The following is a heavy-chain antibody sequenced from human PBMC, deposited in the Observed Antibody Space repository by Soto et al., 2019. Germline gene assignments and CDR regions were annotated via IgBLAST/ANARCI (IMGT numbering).Heavy chain of an antibody. D-gene: IGHD2-15*01. CDR3: ARKCSGGSCQYDY. V-gene: IGHV4-31*03. CDR2: IYYSGST. Sequence: PSETLSLTCTVSGGSISSGGYYWSWIRQHPGKGLEWIGYIYYSGSTYYNPSLKSRVTISVDTSKNQFSLKLSSVTAADTAVYYCARKCSGGSCQYDYWGQGTLVTVSS. J-gene: IGHJ4*02. CDR1: GGSISSGGYY.